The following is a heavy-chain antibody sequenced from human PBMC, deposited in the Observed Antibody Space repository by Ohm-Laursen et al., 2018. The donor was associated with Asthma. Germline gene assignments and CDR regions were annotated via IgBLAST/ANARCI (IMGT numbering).Heavy chain of an antibody. CDR2: IWYDGSNK. D-gene: IGHD6-19*01. CDR3: ARDLLINSGGFDY. Sequence: SLRLSRAASGFTFSSYGMHWVRQAPGKGLEWVAVIWYDGSNKYYADSVKGRFTISRDNSKNTLYLQMNSLRAEDTAVYYCARDLLINSGGFDYWGQGTLVTVSS. CDR1: GFTFSSYG. J-gene: IGHJ4*02. V-gene: IGHV3-33*01.